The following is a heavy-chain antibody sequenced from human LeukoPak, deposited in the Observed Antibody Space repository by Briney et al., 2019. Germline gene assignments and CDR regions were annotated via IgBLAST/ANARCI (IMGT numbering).Heavy chain of an antibody. CDR2: IYWDDDK. CDR1: GFSLSTSGVG. V-gene: IGHV2-5*02. CDR3: AHRRGGRGRSSGWYWFDP. Sequence: ESGPTLVKPTQTLTLTCTFSGFSLSTSGVGVGWIRQPSGKALEWLALIYWDDDKRYSPSLKSRLTITKDTSKNQVVLTMTNMDPVDTATYYCAHRRGGRGRSSGWYWFDPWGQGTLVTVSS. D-gene: IGHD6-19*01. J-gene: IGHJ5*02.